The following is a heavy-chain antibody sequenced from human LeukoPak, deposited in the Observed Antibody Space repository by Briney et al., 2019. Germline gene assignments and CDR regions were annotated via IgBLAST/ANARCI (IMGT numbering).Heavy chain of an antibody. CDR3: ARGDSASGRGLGS. D-gene: IGHD3-10*01. CDR1: GGSISSYF. Sequence: SETLSLTCTASGGSISSYFWTWIRQPAGKGLEWIGRISTTETTHYSPSLKNRVNMSVDTSKNQLYLKMTSVTAADTAIYYCARGDSASGRGLGSWGQGTLVTVSS. CDR2: ISTTETT. V-gene: IGHV4-4*07. J-gene: IGHJ5*02.